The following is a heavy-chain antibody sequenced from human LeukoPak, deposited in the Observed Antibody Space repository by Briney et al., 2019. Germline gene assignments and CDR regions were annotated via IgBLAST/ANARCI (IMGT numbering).Heavy chain of an antibody. V-gene: IGHV3-20*04. CDR2: INWNGGST. CDR1: GFTFDDYG. D-gene: IGHD6-19*01. Sequence: GGSLRLSCAASGFTFDDYGMSWVRQAPGEGLEWVSGINWNGGSTGYADSVKGRFTISRDNAKNSLYLQMNSLRAEDTALYYCAKARIAVAGTPDYWGQGTLVTVSS. J-gene: IGHJ4*02. CDR3: AKARIAVAGTPDY.